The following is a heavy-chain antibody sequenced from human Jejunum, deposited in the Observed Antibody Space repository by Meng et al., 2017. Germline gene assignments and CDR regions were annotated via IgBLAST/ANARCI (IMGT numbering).Heavy chain of an antibody. J-gene: IGHJ3*02. V-gene: IGHV3-23*01. D-gene: IGHD3-10*01. CDR3: AKAPLWFGEFVDDYDI. CDR2: ITYTGATT. Sequence: GGSLRLSCVASGFTFSSYAMSWVRQAPGKGLEWVSAITYTGATTHYADSVKGRFTMSRDNSKNTLDLQMNSLRPEDTAVYYCAKAPLWFGEFVDDYDIWGQGTMVTVSS. CDR1: GFTFSSYA.